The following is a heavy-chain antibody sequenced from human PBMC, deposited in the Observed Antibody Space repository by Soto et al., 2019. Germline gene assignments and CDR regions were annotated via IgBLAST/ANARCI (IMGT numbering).Heavy chain of an antibody. CDR3: AKDIVVVVAATPHYYYGMDV. CDR1: GFTFSSYG. D-gene: IGHD2-15*01. V-gene: IGHV3-30*18. CDR2: ISYDGSNK. J-gene: IGHJ6*02. Sequence: GGSLRLSCAASGFTFSSYGMHWVRQAPGKGLEWVAVISYDGSNKYYADSVKGRFTISRDNSKNTLYLQMNSLRAEDTAVYYCAKDIVVVVAATPHYYYGMDVWGQGATVTVSS.